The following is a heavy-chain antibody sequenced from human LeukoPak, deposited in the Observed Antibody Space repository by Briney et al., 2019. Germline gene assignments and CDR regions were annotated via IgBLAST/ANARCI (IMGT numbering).Heavy chain of an antibody. CDR3: ARHRSTMVRGVITYYYYYMDV. Sequence: PSETLSLTCTVSGGSISSSSYYWGWIRQPPGKGLEWIGSIYYSGSTYYNPSLKSRVTISVDTSKNQFSLKLSSVTAADTAVYYCARHRSTMVRGVITYYYYYMDVWGKGTTVTISS. J-gene: IGHJ6*03. D-gene: IGHD3-10*01. V-gene: IGHV4-39*01. CDR1: GGSISSSSYY. CDR2: IYYSGST.